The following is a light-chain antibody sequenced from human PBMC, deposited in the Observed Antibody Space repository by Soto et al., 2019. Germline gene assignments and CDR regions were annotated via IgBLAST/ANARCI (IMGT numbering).Light chain of an antibody. CDR1: QSVGSN. CDR3: QHDYSIPGP. CDR2: GAS. V-gene: IGKV3D-15*01. J-gene: IGKJ1*01. Sequence: EVGMSQSPAALSVTPRERATLSCRASQSVGSNLAWYQQKPGQAPRLLIYGASTRATGIPDRFSGSGSGTDFTLTISSRQAEDVALYYCQHDYSIPGPSGQG.